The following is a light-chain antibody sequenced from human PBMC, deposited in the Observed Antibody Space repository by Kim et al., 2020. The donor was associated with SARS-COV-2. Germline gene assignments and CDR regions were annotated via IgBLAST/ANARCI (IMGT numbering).Light chain of an antibody. Sequence: GDRVTITCLASQVIGTRLAWYQQKPGKAPNLLIYTTSNLQSGVPSRFSGSGSGTDFTLTISNLQPEDFATYYCQQANSFPFTFGPGTKV. V-gene: IGKV1-12*01. J-gene: IGKJ3*01. CDR2: TTS. CDR3: QQANSFPFT. CDR1: QVIGTR.